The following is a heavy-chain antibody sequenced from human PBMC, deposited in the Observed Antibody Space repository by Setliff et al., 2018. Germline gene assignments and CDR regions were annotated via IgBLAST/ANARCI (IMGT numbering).Heavy chain of an antibody. J-gene: IGHJ4*02. CDR1: GGSISSISYY. Sequence: KPSETLSLTCTVPGGSISSISYYWGWIRQPPGKGLEWIGTVYDSGTTYYNPSLKSRVTIFVDTAKNQFSLNLTSVTAADTGVYYCASCRYQVPYDYWGQGILVTVSS. D-gene: IGHD2-2*01. CDR3: ASCRYQVPYDY. V-gene: IGHV4-39*01. CDR2: VYDSGTT.